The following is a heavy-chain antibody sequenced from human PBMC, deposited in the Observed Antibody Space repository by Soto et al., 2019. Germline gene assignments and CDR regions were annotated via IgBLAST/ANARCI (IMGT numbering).Heavy chain of an antibody. CDR2: IDYSGTA. V-gene: IGHV4-39*01. J-gene: IGHJ4*02. D-gene: IGHD1-20*01. Sequence: SETLSLTCTVSSGSISVTNVFWGWVRQPPGKGLEWIGNIDYSGTAYFSPSLATRVTFHVDTSKNQFSLTLYSVTAADTAAYYCARITGRHLDYWGQGILVTVSS. CDR3: ARITGRHLDY. CDR1: SGSISVTNVF.